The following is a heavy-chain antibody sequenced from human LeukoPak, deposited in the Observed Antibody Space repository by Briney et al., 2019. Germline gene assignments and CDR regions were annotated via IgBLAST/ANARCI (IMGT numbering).Heavy chain of an antibody. CDR2: IYYSGST. J-gene: IGHJ6*03. Sequence: PSETLSLXCTVSGGSISSYYWSWNRQPPGKGLEWIGYIYYSGSTNYNPSLKSRVTMSVDTSKNQFSLKLSSVTAADTAVYYCASSYYDFWNYYMDVWGKGTTVTVSS. CDR1: GGSISSYY. D-gene: IGHD3-3*01. CDR3: ASSYYDFWNYYMDV. V-gene: IGHV4-59*01.